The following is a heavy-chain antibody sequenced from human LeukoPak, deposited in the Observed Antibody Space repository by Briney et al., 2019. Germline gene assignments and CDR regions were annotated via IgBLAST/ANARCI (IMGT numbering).Heavy chain of an antibody. J-gene: IGHJ4*02. D-gene: IGHD2-2*01. Sequence: GGSLRLSCTGSGFTFSTYEMNWVRQAPGKGLGWVSYISNSGSPIYYADSVRGRFTISRDNAKNSLYLQVNSLRVEDTAMYYCARDPSSHSSHWGQGTLVTVSS. CDR2: ISNSGSPI. CDR3: ARDPSSHSSH. V-gene: IGHV3-48*03. CDR1: GFTFSTYE.